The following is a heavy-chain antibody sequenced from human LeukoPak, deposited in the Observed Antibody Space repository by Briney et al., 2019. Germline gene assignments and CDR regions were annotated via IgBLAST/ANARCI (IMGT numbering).Heavy chain of an antibody. V-gene: IGHV4-34*01. D-gene: IGHD3-16*02. J-gene: IGHJ4*02. CDR1: GGSFSGYY. Sequence: SETLSLTCAVYGGSFSGYYWSWIRQPPGKGLGWIGEINHSGSTDYNPSLKSRVTISVDTSKNQFSLKLSSVTAADTAVYYCASSPLYKVWGSYRYLGDYFDYWGQGTLVTVSS. CDR3: ASSPLYKVWGSYRYLGDYFDY. CDR2: INHSGST.